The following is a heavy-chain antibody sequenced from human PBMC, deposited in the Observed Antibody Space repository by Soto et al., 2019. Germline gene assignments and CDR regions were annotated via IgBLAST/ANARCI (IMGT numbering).Heavy chain of an antibody. CDR1: SLTNGRSS. Sequence: SLTNGRSSWNWIRQSPGKGLEWIAYIYHSGSTYYNPSLRSRVTISVDRSENQFSLKLSSVTAADTAVYYCVRESAASGPNWFDTWGPGTLVTVSS. D-gene: IGHD6-13*01. CDR2: IYHSGST. J-gene: IGHJ5*02. CDR3: VRESAASGPNWFDT. V-gene: IGHV4-30-2*06.